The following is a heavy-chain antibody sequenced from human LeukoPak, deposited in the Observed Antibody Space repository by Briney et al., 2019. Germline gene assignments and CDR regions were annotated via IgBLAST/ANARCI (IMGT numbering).Heavy chain of an antibody. V-gene: IGHV6-1*01. J-gene: IGHJ4*02. D-gene: IGHD6-13*01. Sequence: SQTLSLTCAISGDSVSSNTAAWNWIRQSPSRGLEWLGRTYYRSKWYTDYAVSVKSRITINPDTSKNQFSLHLNSVTPEDTAVYYCARDLPPGAAGVTGPVESWGQGNLVTVSS. CDR2: TYYRSKWYT. CDR3: ARDLPPGAAGVTGPVES. CDR1: GDSVSSNTAA.